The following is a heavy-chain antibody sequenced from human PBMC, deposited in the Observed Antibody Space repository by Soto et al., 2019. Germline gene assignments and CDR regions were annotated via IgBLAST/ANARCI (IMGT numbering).Heavy chain of an antibody. J-gene: IGHJ5*02. Sequence: QITLKESGPTLVKPTQTLTLTCSFSGFSLSTGGRGVGWIRQPPGKALEWLAVIYWNDDERYSPSLKNRVSITKDTYKNQLVLTMTNVDPVDTATYYCAHRGYGDYPRDNWFDPWGQGTLVTVSS. CDR1: GFSLSTGGRG. CDR2: IYWNDDE. V-gene: IGHV2-5*01. CDR3: AHRGYGDYPRDNWFDP. D-gene: IGHD4-17*01.